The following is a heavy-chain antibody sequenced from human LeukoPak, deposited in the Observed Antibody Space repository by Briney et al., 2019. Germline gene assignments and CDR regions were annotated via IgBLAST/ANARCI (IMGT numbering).Heavy chain of an antibody. D-gene: IGHD5-24*01. V-gene: IGHV3-21*01. CDR3: TRAGPRRDGYSSDY. CDR1: GFTFSHYS. Sequence: GGSLRLSCVASGFTFSHYSMNWVRQAPGKGLEWVSSIRFTGSYIYYADSVKGRFTISRDDAKNLLSLQMISLRAEDTAVYYCTRAGPRRDGYSSDYWGQGTLVTVSS. J-gene: IGHJ4*02. CDR2: IRFTGSYI.